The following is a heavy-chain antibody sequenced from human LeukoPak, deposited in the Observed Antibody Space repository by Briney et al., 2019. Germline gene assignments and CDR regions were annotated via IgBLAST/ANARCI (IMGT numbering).Heavy chain of an antibody. Sequence: GGSLRLSCAASGFTFSDYYMSWIRQAPGKGLEWVSYISSSGSTIYYADSVKGRFTISRDNAKNSLYLQMNSLRAEDTAVYYCARGEIWVDYYYYYMDVWGKGTTVTVSS. V-gene: IGHV3-11*04. CDR3: ARGEIWVDYYYYYMDV. J-gene: IGHJ6*03. CDR2: ISSSGSTI. CDR1: GFTFSDYY. D-gene: IGHD7-27*01.